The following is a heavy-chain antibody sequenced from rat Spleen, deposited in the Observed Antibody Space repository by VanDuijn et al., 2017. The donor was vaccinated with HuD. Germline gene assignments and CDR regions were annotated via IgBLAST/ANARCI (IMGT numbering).Heavy chain of an antibody. Sequence: QVQLKESGPGLVQPSQTLSLTCTVSGLSLTSNGVSWVRQPPGKGLEWIAAISSGGSTYYNSVFKSRLSISRDTSKSQVILKMNSLQTEETAIYFCTRDGDSSWFAYWGQGTLVTVSS. J-gene: IGHJ3*01. CDR3: TRDGDSSWFAY. CDR2: ISSGGST. V-gene: IGHV2S12*01. D-gene: IGHD1-2*01. CDR1: GLSLTSNG.